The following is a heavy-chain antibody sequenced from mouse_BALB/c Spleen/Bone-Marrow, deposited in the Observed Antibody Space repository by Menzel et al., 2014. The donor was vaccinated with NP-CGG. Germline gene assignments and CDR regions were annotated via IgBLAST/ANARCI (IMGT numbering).Heavy chain of an antibody. V-gene: IGHV2-2*02. Sequence: VKLQESGPGLVQPSQRLSIPCTVSGFFLTSYGVHWVRQSPGKGLEWLGVIWSDGSTDYNAAFISRLNISKDNSKSQIFFKMNSLQPNDTAIYFCARRDGYLFAYWGQGTLVTVSA. CDR1: GFFLTSYG. D-gene: IGHD2-3*01. J-gene: IGHJ3*01. CDR3: ARRDGYLFAY. CDR2: IWSDGST.